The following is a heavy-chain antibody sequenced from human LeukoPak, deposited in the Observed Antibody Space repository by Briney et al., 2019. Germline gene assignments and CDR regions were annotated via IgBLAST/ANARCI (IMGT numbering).Heavy chain of an antibody. V-gene: IGHV3-9*01. CDR3: AKWYSGSTGYFDY. CDR1: GFTFDDYA. D-gene: IGHD1-26*01. Sequence: SLRLSCAASGFTFDDYAMHWVRQAPGKGLEWVSGISWNSGSIGYADSVKGRLTISRDNAKNSLYLQMNSLRAEDTALYYCAKWYSGSTGYFDYWGQGTLVTVSS. CDR2: ISWNSGSI. J-gene: IGHJ4*02.